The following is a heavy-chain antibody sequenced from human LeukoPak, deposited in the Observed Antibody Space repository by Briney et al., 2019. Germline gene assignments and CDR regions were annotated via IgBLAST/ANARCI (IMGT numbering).Heavy chain of an antibody. V-gene: IGHV1-18*01. CDR1: GYTFTSYG. Sequence: ASVKVSCKASGYTFTSYGISWVRQAPGQGLEWMGWISAYKGNTIYAQKLQGRVTMNTDTSTSTAYVEPRSLRSDDTAVYDCARGELYAFDIWGQGTMVTVSS. D-gene: IGHD1-26*01. J-gene: IGHJ3*02. CDR3: ARGELYAFDI. CDR2: ISAYKGNT.